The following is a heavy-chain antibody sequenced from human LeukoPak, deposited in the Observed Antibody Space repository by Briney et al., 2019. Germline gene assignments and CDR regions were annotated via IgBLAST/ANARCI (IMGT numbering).Heavy chain of an antibody. Sequence: ASVKVSCKASGGTFSSYAISWVRQAPGQGLEWMGGTIPIFGTANYAQKFQGRVTITADESTSTAYMELSSLRSEDTAVYYCARASSGWYRILDYWGQGTLVTVSS. CDR3: ARASSGWYRILDY. CDR2: TIPIFGTA. V-gene: IGHV1-69*13. J-gene: IGHJ4*02. D-gene: IGHD6-19*01. CDR1: GGTFSSYA.